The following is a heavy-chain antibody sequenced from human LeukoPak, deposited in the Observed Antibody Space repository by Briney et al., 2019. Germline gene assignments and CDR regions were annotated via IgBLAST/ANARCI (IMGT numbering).Heavy chain of an antibody. CDR3: ARGRGGLLWFGEFNS. Sequence: PGGSLRLSCAASGFTFSSYWMNWVRQAPGKRLEWVANIKQDGSEKYYVDSVKGGFTISRDNANNSLYLQMNSLRAEDTAVYYCARGRGGLLWFGEFNSWGQGTLVTVSS. J-gene: IGHJ4*02. D-gene: IGHD3-10*01. V-gene: IGHV3-7*01. CDR2: IKQDGSEK. CDR1: GFTFSSYW.